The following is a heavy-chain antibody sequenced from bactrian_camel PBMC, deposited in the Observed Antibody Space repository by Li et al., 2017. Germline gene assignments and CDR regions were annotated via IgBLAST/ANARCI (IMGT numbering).Heavy chain of an antibody. CDR2: IYAVDGST. D-gene: IGHD1*01. V-gene: IGHV3S28*01. Sequence: QLVESGGGSVQAGESLRLSCVDSGYTYSSYSWGWFRQTSGGEREGVASIYAVDGSTYYADSVKGRFTISKDNAKNTLYLQMNNLKPEDTAMYYCAADKTPREVRNGRCWGNYRGQGTQVTVS. J-gene: IGHJ4*01. CDR3: AADKTPREVRNGRCWGNY. CDR1: GYTYSSYS.